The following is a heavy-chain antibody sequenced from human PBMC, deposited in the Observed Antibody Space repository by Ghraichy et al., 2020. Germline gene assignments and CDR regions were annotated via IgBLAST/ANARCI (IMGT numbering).Heavy chain of an antibody. CDR1: GDSISSGGYY. CDR3: AREGQGEGVAY. V-gene: IGHV4-31*03. CDR2: IYYSGTT. D-gene: IGHD2-21*01. Sequence: SETLSLTCSVSGDSISSGGYYWSWIRQIPGKGLESLGNIYYSGTTDYNPSLKSRISMSLDASKNQFSLQLTSVTAADTAVYFCAREGQGEGVAYWGQGTLVTVPS. J-gene: IGHJ4*02.